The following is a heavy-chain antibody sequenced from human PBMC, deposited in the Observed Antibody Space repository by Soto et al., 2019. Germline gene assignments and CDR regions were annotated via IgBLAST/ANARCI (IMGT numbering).Heavy chain of an antibody. D-gene: IGHD3-22*01. J-gene: IGHJ4*02. V-gene: IGHV4-31*03. CDR3: ARLEYYYDSSGYLDY. Sequence: SETLSLTSTVSGGPISSGGYYWNWIRQHPGKGLEWIGYIYYSGSTYYNPSLKSRVTISVDTSKNQFSLKVTSVTAADTAVYYCARLEYYYDSSGYLDYWGQGTLVTVSS. CDR2: IYYSGST. CDR1: GGPISSGGYY.